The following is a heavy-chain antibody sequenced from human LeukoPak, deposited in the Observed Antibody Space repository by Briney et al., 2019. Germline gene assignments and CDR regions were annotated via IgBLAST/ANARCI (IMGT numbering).Heavy chain of an antibody. CDR3: ARGASPYYYYYYMDV. V-gene: IGHV3-43*02. Sequence: GGPLRLSCAASGFTFDDYAMHWVRQAPGKGLEWVSLISGDGGSTYYADSVKGRFTISRDNAKNSLYLQMNSLRAEDTALYYCARGASPYYYYYYMDVWGKGTTVTVSS. D-gene: IGHD1-26*01. CDR1: GFTFDDYA. CDR2: ISGDGGST. J-gene: IGHJ6*03.